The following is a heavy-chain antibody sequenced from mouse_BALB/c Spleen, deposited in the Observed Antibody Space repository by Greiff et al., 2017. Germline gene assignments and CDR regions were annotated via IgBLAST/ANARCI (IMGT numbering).Heavy chain of an antibody. Sequence: DVKLQESGPELVKPGASMKISCKASGYSFTGYTMNWVKQSHGKNLEWIGLINPYNGGTSYNQKFKGKATLTVDKSSSTAYMELLSLTSEDSAVYYCARRNYDYDGGPGFAYWGQGTLVTVSA. CDR2: INPYNGGT. V-gene: IGHV1-18*01. CDR1: GYSFTGYT. J-gene: IGHJ3*01. D-gene: IGHD2-4*01. CDR3: ARRNYDYDGGPGFAY.